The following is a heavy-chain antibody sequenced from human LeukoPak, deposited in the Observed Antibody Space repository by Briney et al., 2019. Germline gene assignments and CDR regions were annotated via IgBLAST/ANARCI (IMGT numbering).Heavy chain of an antibody. D-gene: IGHD3-3*02. CDR1: GFTFSSYW. CDR2: IHNDGST. V-gene: IGHV3-53*01. Sequence: GGSLRLSCAASGFTFSSYWMSWVRQAPGEGLEWVSVIHNDGSTYYTDSVKGRFTISRDNSKNTLYLQMNSLRVEDTAVYYCAALARDYWGQGTLVTVSS. CDR3: AALARDY. J-gene: IGHJ4*02.